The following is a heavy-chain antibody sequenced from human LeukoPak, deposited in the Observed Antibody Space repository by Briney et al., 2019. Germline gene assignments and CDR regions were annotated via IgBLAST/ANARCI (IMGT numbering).Heavy chain of an antibody. CDR1: SGSISSSSYY. CDR3: ASYSSGYYGGFDY. CDR2: IYYSGST. Sequence: SETLSLTCTVSSGSISSSSYYWGWIRQPPGTGLEWIGSIYYSGSTYYNPSLKSRVTISVDTSKNQFSLKLSSVTAADTAVYYCASYSSGYYGGFDYWGQGTLVTVSS. D-gene: IGHD3-22*01. V-gene: IGHV4-39*01. J-gene: IGHJ4*02.